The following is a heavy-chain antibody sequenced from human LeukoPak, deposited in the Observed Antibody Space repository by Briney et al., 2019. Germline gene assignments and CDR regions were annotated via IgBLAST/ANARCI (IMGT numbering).Heavy chain of an antibody. CDR1: GGSISSYY. CDR3: ARVRLLWFGEPGTVDY. J-gene: IGHJ4*02. V-gene: IGHV4-59*08. CDR2: VYYSGST. Sequence: SETLSLTCTVSGGSISSYYWSWIRQPPGKGLEWIGYVYYSGSTNYNPSLKSRVTISVDTSKNRFSLKLSSVTAADTAVYYCARVRLLWFGEPGTVDYWGQGTLVTVSS. D-gene: IGHD3-10*01.